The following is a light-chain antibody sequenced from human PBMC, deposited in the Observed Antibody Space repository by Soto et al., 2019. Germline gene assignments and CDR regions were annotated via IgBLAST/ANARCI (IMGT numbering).Light chain of an antibody. Sequence: DIVMTQTPLSLSVTPGQPASMSCNSSQGLLDTDGKTHLYWYLKKSDQPPQGLIYEVSNRVSGVPDRFSGSGSGTHFTLKISRVEAEDAGVYYGMQSIKLNTFGGGTKVEIK. CDR2: EVS. V-gene: IGKV2D-29*01. CDR3: MQSIKLNT. CDR1: QGLLDTDGKTH. J-gene: IGKJ4*01.